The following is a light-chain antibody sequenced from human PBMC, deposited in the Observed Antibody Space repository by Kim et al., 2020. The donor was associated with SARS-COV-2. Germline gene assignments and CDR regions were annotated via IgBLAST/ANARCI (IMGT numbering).Light chain of an antibody. CDR3: NARDSSGNQLV. Sequence: ALGQAVRITCQGGSLRSYYASWYQHKPGQAPVLVIYGKNNRPSGIPDRFSGSSSGNTASLTITGAQAEDEADYFCNARDSSGNQLVFGGGTMRTVL. J-gene: IGLJ2*01. CDR2: GKN. CDR1: SLRSYY. V-gene: IGLV3-19*01.